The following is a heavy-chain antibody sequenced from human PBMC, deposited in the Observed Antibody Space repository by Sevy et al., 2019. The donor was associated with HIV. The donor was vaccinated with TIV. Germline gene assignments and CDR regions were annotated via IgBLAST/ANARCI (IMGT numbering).Heavy chain of an antibody. CDR3: ARGPRSPTMVLEGWFDP. J-gene: IGHJ5*02. CDR1: GFTVSSNY. V-gene: IGHV3-53*01. CDR2: IYSGGST. Sequence: GGSLRLSCAASGFTVSSNYMSWVRQAPGKGLEWVSVIYSGGSTYYADSVKGGFTISRDNSKNTLYLQMNSLRAEDTAGYYCARGPRSPTMVLEGWFDPWGQGTLVTVSS. D-gene: IGHD3-10*01.